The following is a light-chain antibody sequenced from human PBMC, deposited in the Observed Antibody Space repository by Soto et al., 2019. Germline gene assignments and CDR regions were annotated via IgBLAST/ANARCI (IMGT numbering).Light chain of an antibody. CDR1: SNDVGGYNY. CDR2: EVS. CDR3: SSHSATSPYL. V-gene: IGLV2-14*01. Sequence: QSGLTEPASVCGSPGQSITISCTGTSNDVGGYNYVSWYQQQPGKAPKLIIYEVSHRPSGISNRFSGSKSGNTASLTISGLHVEDEADYYCSSHSATSPYLFGTGTKVTVL. J-gene: IGLJ1*01.